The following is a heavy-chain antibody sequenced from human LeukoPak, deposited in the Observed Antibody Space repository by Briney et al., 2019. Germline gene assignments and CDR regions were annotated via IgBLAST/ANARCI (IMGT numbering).Heavy chain of an antibody. D-gene: IGHD1-1*01. J-gene: IGHJ3*02. CDR3: ARGRTTGTPGDAFDI. Sequence: ASVKVSCKASGYTFTSYGISWVRQAPGQGLEWMGWISAYNGNTNYAQKLQGRVTMTTDTSTSTAYMELSSLRSEDTAVYYCARGRTTGTPGDAFDIWGQGTMVTVSS. V-gene: IGHV1-18*01. CDR2: ISAYNGNT. CDR1: GYTFTSYG.